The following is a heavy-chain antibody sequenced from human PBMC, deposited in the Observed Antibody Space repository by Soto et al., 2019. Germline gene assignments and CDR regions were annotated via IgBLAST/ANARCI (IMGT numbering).Heavy chain of an antibody. Sequence: PGGSLRLSCTGSGFTFGNNAMTWFREAPGKGLEWVGFIRSKNYGRTTEYAASVQGRFTISRDDSKGIAYLEMNSLTTDDTAVYYCSSPSYYYDSSGFEPGAFDIWGQGTMMTF. D-gene: IGHD3-22*01. CDR3: SSPSYYYDSSGFEPGAFDI. CDR2: IRSKNYGRTT. CDR1: GFTFGNNA. J-gene: IGHJ3*02. V-gene: IGHV3-49*03.